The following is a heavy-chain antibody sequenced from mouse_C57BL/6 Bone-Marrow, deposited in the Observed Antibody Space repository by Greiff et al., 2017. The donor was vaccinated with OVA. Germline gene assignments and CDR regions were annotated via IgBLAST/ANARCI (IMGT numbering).Heavy chain of an antibody. Sequence: VKLQESGAELARPGASVKLSCKASGYTFTSYGISWVKQRTGKGLAWIVELYPRSGNTYYNEKFKGKATLTADKSSSTAYMELRSLTSEDSAVYFCARSHYGGFFAYWGQGTLVTVSA. V-gene: IGHV1-81*01. D-gene: IGHD1-1*02. CDR3: ARSHYGGFFAY. CDR1: GYTFTSYG. CDR2: LYPRSGNT. J-gene: IGHJ3*01.